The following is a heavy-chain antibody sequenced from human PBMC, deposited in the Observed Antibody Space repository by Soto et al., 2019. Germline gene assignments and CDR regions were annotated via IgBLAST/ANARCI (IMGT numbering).Heavy chain of an antibody. CDR3: ARDFGGVVAAIGYFDY. CDR1: GFTFSSYS. J-gene: IGHJ4*02. CDR2: ISSSSSTI. V-gene: IGHV3-48*01. D-gene: IGHD2-15*01. Sequence: GGSLRLSCAASGFTFSSYSMNWVRQAPGKGLEWVSYISSSSSTIYYADSVKGRFTISRDNAKNSLYLQMNSLRAEDTAVYYCARDFGGVVAAIGYFDYWGQGTLVTVSS.